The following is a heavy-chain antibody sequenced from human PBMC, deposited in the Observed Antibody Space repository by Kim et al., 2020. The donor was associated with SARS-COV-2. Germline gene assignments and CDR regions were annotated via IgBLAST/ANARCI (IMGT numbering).Heavy chain of an antibody. D-gene: IGHD4-17*01. Sequence: SETLSLTCTVSGGSISSGGYYWSWIRQHPGKGLEWIGYIYYSGSTYYNPSLKSRVTISVDTSKNQFSLKLSSVTAADTAVYYCARTGGTTVVVEFDPWGQGTLVTVSS. CDR1: GGSISSGGYY. J-gene: IGHJ5*02. CDR2: IYYSGST. V-gene: IGHV4-31*03. CDR3: ARTGGTTVVVEFDP.